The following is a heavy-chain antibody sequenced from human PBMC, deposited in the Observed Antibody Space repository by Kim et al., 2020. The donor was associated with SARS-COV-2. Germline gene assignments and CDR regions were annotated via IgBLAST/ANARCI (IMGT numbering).Heavy chain of an antibody. D-gene: IGHD6-13*01. J-gene: IGHJ5*02. CDR3: ARHTGQQPNNWFDP. CDR1: EYTFTSYW. V-gene: IGHV5-10-1*01. Sequence: GESLKISCKGSEYTFTSYWITWVRQMPGKGLEWMGRIDPADSQTYYSPSFQGHVTISVDKSISTAYVQWSSLEAWDTAMYYCARHTGQQPNNWFDPWGQGTLVTVSS. CDR2: IDPADSQT.